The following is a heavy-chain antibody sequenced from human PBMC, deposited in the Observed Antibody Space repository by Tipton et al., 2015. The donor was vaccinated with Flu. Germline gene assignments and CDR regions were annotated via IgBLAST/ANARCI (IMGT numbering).Heavy chain of an antibody. Sequence: SLRLSCAASGFTFSSYWMSWVRQAPGKGLEWVANIKQDGSEKYYVDPVKGRFTISRDNAKNSLYLQMNSLRAEDTAVYYCSRAPPYGDYVHYFDYWGQGTLVTVSS. D-gene: IGHD4-17*01. CDR3: SRAPPYGDYVHYFDY. J-gene: IGHJ4*02. CDR2: IKQDGSEK. CDR1: GFTFSSYW. V-gene: IGHV3-7*01.